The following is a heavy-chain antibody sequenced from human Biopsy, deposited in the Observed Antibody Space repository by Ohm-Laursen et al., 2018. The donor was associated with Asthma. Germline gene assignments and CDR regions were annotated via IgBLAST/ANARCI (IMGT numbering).Heavy chain of an antibody. CDR2: ISPYGRSA. Sequence: GSLRLSCSASGFTFGGYAMSWARQAPGKGLEWVSTISPYGRSAHGPDSFRGRFTISRDNSRDTLYLQMRSLRADDTAVYYCVKDTVEDRGGYYTFDVWGQGTKVTVSS. V-gene: IGHV3-23*01. CDR3: VKDTVEDRGGYYTFDV. D-gene: IGHD3-22*01. CDR1: GFTFGGYA. J-gene: IGHJ3*01.